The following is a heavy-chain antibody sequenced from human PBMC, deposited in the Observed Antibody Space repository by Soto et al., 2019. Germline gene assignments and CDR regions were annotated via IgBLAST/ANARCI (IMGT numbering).Heavy chain of an antibody. CDR1: GFTFSRYG. V-gene: IGHV3-33*06. D-gene: IGHD3-9*01. J-gene: IGHJ5*02. CDR3: AKGQGDILA. CDR2: IWYDGSRK. Sequence: PGGSLRLSCAASGFTFSRYGMHWVRQAPGKGLEWVAVIWYDGSRKCYADSVKGRFTISRDNSKNTLYLQMNSLRAEDTAVYYCAKGQGDILAWGQGTLVTVSS.